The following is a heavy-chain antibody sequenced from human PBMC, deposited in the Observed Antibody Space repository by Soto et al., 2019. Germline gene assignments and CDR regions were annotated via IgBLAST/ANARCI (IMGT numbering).Heavy chain of an antibody. V-gene: IGHV3-21*01. J-gene: IGHJ4*02. CDR3: ARESSSGYFSDY. D-gene: IGHD3-22*01. Sequence: SLRLSCAASGFIFSDYTMNWVRQAPGKGLEWVSCISSSSSYISYTDSLKGRFTISRDNAKNSLYLQMNSLRAEDTAVYYCARESSSGYFSDYWGQGILVTVSS. CDR2: ISSSSSYI. CDR1: GFIFSDYT.